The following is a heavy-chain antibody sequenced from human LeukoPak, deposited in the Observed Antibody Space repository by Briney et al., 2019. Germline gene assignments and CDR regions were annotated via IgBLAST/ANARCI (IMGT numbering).Heavy chain of an antibody. J-gene: IGHJ4*02. D-gene: IGHD4-17*01. CDR1: GYTFTSYY. CDR3: ARGYGDYVDY. CDR2: INPSGGST. Sequence: GASVKVSCKASGYTFTSYYMHWVRQAPGQGLEWMGIINPSGGSTSYAQKFQGRVTMTRDTSISTAYMELSRLRSDNTAVYYCARGYGDYVDYWGQGTLVTVSS. V-gene: IGHV1-46*01.